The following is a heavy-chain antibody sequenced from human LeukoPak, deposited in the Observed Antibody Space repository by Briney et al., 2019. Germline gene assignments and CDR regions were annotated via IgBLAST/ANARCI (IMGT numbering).Heavy chain of an antibody. V-gene: IGHV4-61*08. CDR2: IYYSGST. J-gene: IGHJ5*02. Sequence: SETLSLTCTVSGASISSGDYYWSWIRQPPGKGLEWIGYIYYSGSTNYNPSLKSRVTISVDTSKNQFSLKLSSVTAADTAVYYCARVDIAAAGSGWFDPWGQGTLVTVSS. CDR3: ARVDIAAAGSGWFDP. CDR1: GASISSGDYY. D-gene: IGHD6-13*01.